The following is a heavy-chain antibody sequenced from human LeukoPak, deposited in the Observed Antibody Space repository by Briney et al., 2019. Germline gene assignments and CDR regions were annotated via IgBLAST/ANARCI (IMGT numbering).Heavy chain of an antibody. D-gene: IGHD5-12*01. CDR3: AREYSGYLWGVYYYYMDV. J-gene: IGHJ6*03. Sequence: ASVKVSCKASGYTFTTYAMHWVRQAPGQRLEWMGWINAGNGNTNYAQKLQGRVTMTTDTSTSTAYMELRSLRSDDTAVYYCAREYSGYLWGVYYYYMDVWGKGTTVTISS. V-gene: IGHV1-3*01. CDR1: GYTFTTYA. CDR2: INAGNGNT.